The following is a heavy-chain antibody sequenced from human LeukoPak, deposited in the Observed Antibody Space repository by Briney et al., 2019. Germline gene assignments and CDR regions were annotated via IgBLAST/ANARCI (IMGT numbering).Heavy chain of an antibody. J-gene: IGHJ4*02. CDR1: GFTFSNAW. CDR2: IKSKTDGGTT. V-gene: IGHV3-15*01. CDR3: TPGGVVVVGAATLADY. Sequence: GGSLRLSCAASGFTFSNAWMSWVRQAPGKGLEWVGRIKSKTDGGTTDYAAPVKGRFTISRDDSKNTLYLQMNSLKTEDTAVYYCTPGGVVVVGAATLADYWGQGTLVTVSS. D-gene: IGHD2-15*01.